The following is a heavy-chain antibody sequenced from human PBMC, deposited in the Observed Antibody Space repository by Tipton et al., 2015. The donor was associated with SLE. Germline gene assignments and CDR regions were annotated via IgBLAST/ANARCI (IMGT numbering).Heavy chain of an antibody. CDR3: AREVSSVVRGVIRY. J-gene: IGHJ4*02. D-gene: IGHD3-10*01. CDR2: ISSNGGST. Sequence: GSLRLSCSASGFTFSSYAMHWVRQAPGKGLEYVSAISSNGGSTYYADSVKGRFTISRDNSKNTLYLQMNSLRAEDTAVYYCAREVSSVVRGVIRYWGQGTLVTVSS. V-gene: IGHV3-64*04. CDR1: GFTFSSYA.